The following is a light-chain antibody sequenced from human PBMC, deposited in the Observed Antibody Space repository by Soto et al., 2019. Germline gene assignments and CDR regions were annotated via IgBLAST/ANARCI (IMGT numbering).Light chain of an antibody. CDR2: GIN. CDR1: SSNIGAGYD. Sequence: QSVLTQPPSVSGAPGQRVTISCTGSSSNIGAGYDVQWYQQLPGTAPKLLIYGINNRPSGVPDRFSGSKSGTSASLAITGLQAEDEADYYCQSYDSSLSGVVFGGGTKLPVL. CDR3: QSYDSSLSGVV. V-gene: IGLV1-40*01. J-gene: IGLJ2*01.